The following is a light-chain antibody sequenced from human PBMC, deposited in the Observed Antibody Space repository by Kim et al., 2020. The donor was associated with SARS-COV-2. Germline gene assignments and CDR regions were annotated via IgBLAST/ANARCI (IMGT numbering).Light chain of an antibody. J-gene: IGLJ1*01. CDR3: WSYAGGDTFYV. V-gene: IGLV2-23*02. CDR1: SSDVGSYNL. CDR2: EVS. Sequence: QSALTQPASVSGSPGQSITISCTGSSSDVGSYNLVSWYQQHPGKAPKLMIYEVSKRPSGVSNRFSGSKSGNTASLTISGLQAEDEADYYCWSYAGGDTFYVFGTGTKVTVL.